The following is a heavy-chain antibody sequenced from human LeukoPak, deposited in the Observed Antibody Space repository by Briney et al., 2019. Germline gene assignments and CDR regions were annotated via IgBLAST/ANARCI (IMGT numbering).Heavy chain of an antibody. CDR1: NDSISNYY. V-gene: IGHV4-59*01. CDR3: ARGGEGYPLPHYFDY. D-gene: IGHD5-18*01. Sequence: SETLSLTCTVSNDSISNYYWNWIRQPPGKGLEWIGYIYYGGSTNYNPSLKSRVTISVDTPKNQFSLKLSSVTAADTAVYYCARGGEGYPLPHYFDYWGQGTLVAVSS. J-gene: IGHJ4*02. CDR2: IYYGGST.